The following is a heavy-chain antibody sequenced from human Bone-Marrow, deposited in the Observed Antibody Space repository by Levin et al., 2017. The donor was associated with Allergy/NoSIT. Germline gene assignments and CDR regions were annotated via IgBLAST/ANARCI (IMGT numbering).Heavy chain of an antibody. V-gene: IGHV1-18*01. D-gene: IGHD1-26*01. Sequence: ASVKVSCKASGYTFSIFSSYGFSWVRQAPGQGLEWMGWISAYNGDTDYAQKFQGRLTMTTDTSTNTAYMELRSLRSDDTAVYYCASPRGSYLGVACDIWGQGTKVTVSS. CDR1: GYTFSIFSSYG. CDR2: ISAYNGDT. CDR3: ASPRGSYLGVACDI. J-gene: IGHJ3*02.